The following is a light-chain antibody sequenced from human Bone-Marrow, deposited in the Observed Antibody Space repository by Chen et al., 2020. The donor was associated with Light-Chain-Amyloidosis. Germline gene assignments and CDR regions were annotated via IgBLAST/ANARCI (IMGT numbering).Light chain of an antibody. CDR2: EDD. CDR1: SGSIATNY. Sequence: NFMLTQPHSVSESPGKTVIISCTRSSGSIATNYVQWYQQRPGSSPTTVIYEDDQRPSGVPDRFSGSIDRSSNSPSLTISELKTGDEAGYYCQSDQGSSQGVFGGGTKLTVL. V-gene: IGLV6-57*01. J-gene: IGLJ3*02. CDR3: QSDQGSSQGV.